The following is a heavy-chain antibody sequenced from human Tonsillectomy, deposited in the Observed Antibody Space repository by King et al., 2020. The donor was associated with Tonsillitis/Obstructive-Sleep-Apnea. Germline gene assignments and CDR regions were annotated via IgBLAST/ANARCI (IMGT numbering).Heavy chain of an antibody. CDR2: IYPGDSDT. J-gene: IGHJ4*02. Sequence: VQLVESGAEVKKPGESLKISCKGSGYSFTSYWIGWVRQMPGKGLEWMGIIYPGDSDTRYSPSFQGQVTISADKSISTAYLQWSSLKASDTAMYYCARLRVNRAGTVDFDFWGQGTLVTVSS. D-gene: IGHD1-7*01. CDR3: ARLRVNRAGTVDFDF. V-gene: IGHV5-51*01. CDR1: GYSFTSYW.